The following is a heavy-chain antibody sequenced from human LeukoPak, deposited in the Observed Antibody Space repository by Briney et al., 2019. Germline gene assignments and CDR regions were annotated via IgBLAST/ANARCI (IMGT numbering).Heavy chain of an antibody. D-gene: IGHD2-2*01. J-gene: IGHJ4*02. CDR3: VRTLGYCSSTSCHAVEFDY. Sequence: GGSLRLSCAASGFTFSSYGMHWVRQAPGKGLEWVAVIWYDGSNKYYADSVKGRFTISRDNSKNTLYLQMNSLRAEDTAVYYCVRTLGYCSSTSCHAVEFDYWGQGTLVTVSS. CDR2: IWYDGSNK. CDR1: GFTFSSYG. V-gene: IGHV3-33*01.